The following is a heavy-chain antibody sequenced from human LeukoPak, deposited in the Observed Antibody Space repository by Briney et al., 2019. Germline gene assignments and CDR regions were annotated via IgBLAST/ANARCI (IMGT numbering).Heavy chain of an antibody. J-gene: IGHJ4*02. V-gene: IGHV3-30*18. CDR1: GFSFCSYG. CDR3: AKFWRGAHYYGSGSYYFEGGFDY. Sequence: GGSLRLSCAASGFSFCSYGMHWVRQAPGKGLEWEAVISYDGSKIYYADSVKGRFTISRDNSKNTLNLQMNSLRAEDTAVYYCAKFWRGAHYYGSGSYYFEGGFDYWGRGTLVTVSS. CDR2: ISYDGSKI. D-gene: IGHD3-10*01.